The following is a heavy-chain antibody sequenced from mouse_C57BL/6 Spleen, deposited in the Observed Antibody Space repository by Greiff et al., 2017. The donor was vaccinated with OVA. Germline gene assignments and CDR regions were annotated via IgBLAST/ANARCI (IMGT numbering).Heavy chain of an antibody. V-gene: IGHV1-26*01. J-gene: IGHJ2*01. D-gene: IGHD1-1*01. CDR3: ALIYYYGSSVDY. Sequence: EVQLQQSGPELVKPGASVKISCKASGYTFTDYYMNWVKQSHGKSLEWIGDINPNNGGTSYNQKFKGKATLTVDKSSSTAYMELRSLTSEDSAVYDSALIYYYGSSVDYWGQGTTLTVAS. CDR2: INPNNGGT. CDR1: GYTFTDYY.